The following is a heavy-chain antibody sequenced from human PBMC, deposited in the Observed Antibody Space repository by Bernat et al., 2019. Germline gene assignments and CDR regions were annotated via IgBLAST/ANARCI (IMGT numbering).Heavy chain of an antibody. J-gene: IGHJ6*04. V-gene: IGHV4-34*01. CDR3: ARRVSGTEYYYYRLDV. D-gene: IGHD2-8*02. CDR2: INHSGIT. Sequence: QVQLQQWGAGLLKPSETLSLTCAVYGGSFSDYYWTWIRQPPGKGLEWIGEINHSGITNYNPSLRSRVTISRDTAKNQVSLKLNSVAAADTAVYYCARRVSGTEYYYYRLDVWGKGTTVTVSS. CDR1: GGSFSDYY.